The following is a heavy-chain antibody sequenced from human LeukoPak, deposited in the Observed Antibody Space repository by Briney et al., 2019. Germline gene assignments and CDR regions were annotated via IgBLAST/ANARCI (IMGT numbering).Heavy chain of an antibody. V-gene: IGHV3-53*01. Sequence: PGGSLRLSCAASGFTVSSNYMSWVRQAPGKGLEWVSVIYSGGSTYYADSVKGRFTISRDNSKNTLYLQINSLRAEDTAVYYCARGPPGGTSYGSGSLYYYYYMDVWGKGTTVTVSS. CDR1: GFTVSSNY. D-gene: IGHD3-10*01. CDR2: IYSGGST. J-gene: IGHJ6*03. CDR3: ARGPPGGTSYGSGSLYYYYYMDV.